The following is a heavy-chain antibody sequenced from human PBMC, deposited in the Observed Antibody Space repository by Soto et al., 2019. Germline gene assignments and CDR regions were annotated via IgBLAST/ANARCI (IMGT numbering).Heavy chain of an antibody. CDR3: VTGQYCDY. CDR1: GFTFSNAW. Sequence: GGSLRLSCIGSGFTFSNAWINWVRQAPGKGLEWVGRIKSKPDGGTTDYAAPVKGRFTISRDDSRNSVYLQMNSLKTEDTALYYCVTGQYCDYWGQGTLVTVSS. J-gene: IGHJ4*02. CDR2: IKSKPDGGTT. V-gene: IGHV3-15*01.